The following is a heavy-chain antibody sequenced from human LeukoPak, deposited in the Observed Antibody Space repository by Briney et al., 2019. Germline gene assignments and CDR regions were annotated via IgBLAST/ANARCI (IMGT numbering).Heavy chain of an antibody. CDR3: ARGQGSSSPAHFDY. V-gene: IGHV4-34*01. Sequence: PSETLSLTCAVYGGSFSGYYWSWIRQPPGKGLEWIGEINHSGSTNHNPSLKSRVTISVDTSKNQFSLKLSSVTAADTAVYYCARGQGSSSPAHFDYWGQGTLVTVSS. CDR1: GGSFSGYY. D-gene: IGHD6-6*01. CDR2: INHSGST. J-gene: IGHJ4*02.